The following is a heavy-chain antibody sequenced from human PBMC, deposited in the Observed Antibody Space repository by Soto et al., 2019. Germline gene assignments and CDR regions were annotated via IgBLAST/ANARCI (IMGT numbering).Heavy chain of an antibody. CDR1: GGSISSYY. Sequence: SETLSLTCTVSGGSISSYYWSWIRQPPGKGLEWIGYIYYSGSANYNPSLKSRVTISVDTSKNQFSLKLSSVTAADTAVYYCASSWRGYSYGRYYFDYWGPGTLVTVSS. D-gene: IGHD5-18*01. V-gene: IGHV4-59*01. CDR2: IYYSGSA. J-gene: IGHJ4*02. CDR3: ASSWRGYSYGRYYFDY.